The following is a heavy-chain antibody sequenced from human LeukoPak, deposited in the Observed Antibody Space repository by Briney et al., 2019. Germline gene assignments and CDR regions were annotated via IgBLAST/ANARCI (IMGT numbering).Heavy chain of an antibody. J-gene: IGHJ4*02. CDR1: GFVFNNYG. V-gene: IGHV3-33*01. D-gene: IGHD5-12*01. CDR2: IWTDGSKK. Sequence: GGSLRLSCAASGFVFNNYGMHWVRQAPGKGLEWVAVIWTDGSKKSYADSVKGRFTFTRDNSKNMLYLQMDSLRADDTAVYYCARDQLAFSGYDTLFDYWGQGTLVTVSS. CDR3: ARDQLAFSGYDTLFDY.